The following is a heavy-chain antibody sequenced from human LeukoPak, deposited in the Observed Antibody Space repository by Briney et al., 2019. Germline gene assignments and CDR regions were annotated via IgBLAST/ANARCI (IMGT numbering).Heavy chain of an antibody. V-gene: IGHV4-39*07. CDR2: IYYSGST. J-gene: IGHJ4*02. CDR3: ATGGVVITWEFDY. D-gene: IGHD3-22*01. CDR1: GGSISSSRYY. Sequence: SETLSLTCTVSGGSISSSRYYWGWIRQPPGKGLEWIGSIYYSGSTYYNPSLKSRVTISVDTSKNQFSLKLSSVTAADTAVYYCATGGVVITWEFDYWGQGTLVTVSS.